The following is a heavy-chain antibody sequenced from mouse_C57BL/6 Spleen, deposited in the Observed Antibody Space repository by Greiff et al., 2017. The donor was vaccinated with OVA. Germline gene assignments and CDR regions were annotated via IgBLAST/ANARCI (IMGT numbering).Heavy chain of an antibody. V-gene: IGHV7-3*01. CDR3: AREAYYDYGGYAMDY. Sequence: DVKLVESGGGLVQPGGSLSLSCAASGFTFTDYYMSWVRQPPGKALEWLGFIRNKANGSTTEYSASVKGRFTISRDNSQSILYLQKNALRAEDSATYYGAREAYYDYGGYAMDYWGQGTSVTVSS. D-gene: IGHD2-4*01. J-gene: IGHJ4*01. CDR2: IRNKANGSTT. CDR1: GFTFTDYY.